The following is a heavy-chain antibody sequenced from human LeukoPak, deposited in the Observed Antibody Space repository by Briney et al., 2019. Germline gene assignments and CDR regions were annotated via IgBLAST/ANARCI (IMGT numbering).Heavy chain of an antibody. J-gene: IGHJ5*02. CDR2: IIGSGSST. CDR1: GFTFSSYG. Sequence: GGTLRLSCAASGFTFSSYGMSWVRQAPGKGLQWVSVIIGSGSSTYYADSVKGRFTISRDNARNTLYLQMNSLRAEDTAVYYCARWYYYETSGLYYGSFDNWGQGTPVTVSS. D-gene: IGHD3-22*01. V-gene: IGHV3-23*01. CDR3: ARWYYYETSGLYYGSFDN.